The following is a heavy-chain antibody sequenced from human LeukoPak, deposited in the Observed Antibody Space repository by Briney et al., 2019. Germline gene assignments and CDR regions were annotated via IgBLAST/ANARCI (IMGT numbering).Heavy chain of an antibody. V-gene: IGHV3-21*01. CDR1: GFTFSSYS. CDR2: ISSSSTYT. J-gene: IGHJ4*02. Sequence: GGSLRLSCAASGFTFSSYSMNWVRQAPGRGLEWVSPISSSSTYTYYADSLKGRFTISRDNAKNSVYLQVNSLRAEDTAVYYCARLLYDYIWGSSRSYYFDLWGQGTLVTVSS. CDR3: ARLLYDYIWGSSRSYYFDL. D-gene: IGHD3-16*02.